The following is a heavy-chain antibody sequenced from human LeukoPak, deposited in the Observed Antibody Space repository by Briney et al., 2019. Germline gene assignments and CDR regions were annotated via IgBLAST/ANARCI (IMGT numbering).Heavy chain of an antibody. J-gene: IGHJ3*02. CDR2: IYSGGST. Sequence: PGGSLRLSCTASGFTFSSYSMNWVRQAPGKGLEWVSVIYSGGSTYYADSVKGRFTISRDNSKNTLYLQMNSLRAEDTAVYYCARDYYDSSGYYLGAFDIWGQGTMVTVSS. V-gene: IGHV3-53*01. D-gene: IGHD3-22*01. CDR3: ARDYYDSSGYYLGAFDI. CDR1: GFTFSSYS.